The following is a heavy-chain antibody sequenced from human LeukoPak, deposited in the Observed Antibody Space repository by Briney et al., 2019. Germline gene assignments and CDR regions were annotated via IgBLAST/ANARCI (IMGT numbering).Heavy chain of an antibody. Sequence: SQTLSLTCTVPGGSISSGGYYWSWIRQPPGKGLEWIGEINHSGSTNYNPSLKSRVTISVDTSKNQFSLKLSSVTAADTAVYYCARDRLTPMVRGSLDYWGQGTLVTVSS. CDR2: INHSGST. D-gene: IGHD3-10*01. J-gene: IGHJ4*02. V-gene: IGHV4-30-2*01. CDR3: ARDRLTPMVRGSLDY. CDR1: GGSISSGGYY.